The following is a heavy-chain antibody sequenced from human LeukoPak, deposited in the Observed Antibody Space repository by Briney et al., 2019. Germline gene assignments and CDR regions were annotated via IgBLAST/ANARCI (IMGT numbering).Heavy chain of an antibody. J-gene: IGHJ4*02. Sequence: GGSLRLSCAASGLTLSSYSMNWVRLASGKGLEWVSYISTGGTSIYYADSVKGRFTISRDDAKNSLYLQMNSLRAEDTAVYYCASVPYYFDYWGQGTLVTVSS. CDR3: ASVPYYFDY. V-gene: IGHV3-48*04. CDR1: GLTLSSYS. CDR2: ISTGGTSI.